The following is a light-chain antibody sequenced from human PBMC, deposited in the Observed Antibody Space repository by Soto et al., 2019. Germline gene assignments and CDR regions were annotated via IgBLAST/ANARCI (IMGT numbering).Light chain of an antibody. CDR1: QGISSY. CDR3: QQLKSSPFT. V-gene: IGKV1-9*01. J-gene: IGKJ3*01. CDR2: AAS. Sequence: IQLTQSPSSLSASVGDRVTIACRASQGISSYLAWYQQKPGKAPQLLIYAASTLQSGVPSRFSGSGSGTDFTLTISSLQPEDFVNYYCQQLKSSPFTFGPGTKVDIK.